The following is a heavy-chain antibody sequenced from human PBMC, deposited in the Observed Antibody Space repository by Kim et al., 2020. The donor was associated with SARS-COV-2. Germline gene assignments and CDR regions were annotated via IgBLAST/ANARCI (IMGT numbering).Heavy chain of an antibody. J-gene: IGHJ5*02. CDR3: AMAIAKNWFDP. V-gene: IGHV4-59*11. CDR1: SGSISSHY. CDR2: IYNSGST. D-gene: IGHD5-12*01. Sequence: SETLSLTCIVSSGSISSHYWSWIRMPPGKGLEWIGNIYNSGSTNYSPSLKSRVTISVDTSKNQFSLKLRSVTAADTAVYYCAMAIAKNWFDPWGQGTLVTVS.